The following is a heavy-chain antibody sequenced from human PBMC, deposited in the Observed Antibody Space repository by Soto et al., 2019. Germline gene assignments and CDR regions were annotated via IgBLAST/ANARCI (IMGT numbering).Heavy chain of an antibody. Sequence: QLQLQESGSGLVKPSQTLSLTCAVSGGSINTATHSWSWIRQPPGKGLEWIGYIYHSGSTYYNPSVKSRVTTSIDKSNNQFSLRLSSVTAADTAVYYCARGGGVTTTGDDYWGQGILVTVSS. D-gene: IGHD4-4*01. V-gene: IGHV4-30-2*01. CDR1: GGSINTATHS. CDR3: ARGGGVTTTGDDY. J-gene: IGHJ4*02. CDR2: IYHSGST.